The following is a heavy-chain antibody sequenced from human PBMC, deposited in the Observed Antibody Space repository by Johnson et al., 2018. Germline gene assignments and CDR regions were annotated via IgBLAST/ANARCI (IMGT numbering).Heavy chain of an antibody. CDR3: AKDGDCSGGRCYGGDYQYYMDV. V-gene: IGHV3-9*01. D-gene: IGHD2-15*01. CDR2: ISWDSDSK. CDR1: GFTFDDYA. J-gene: IGHJ6*03. Sequence: VQLVESGGGLVQPGRSLRLSCAASGFTFDDYAMHWVRQAPGKGLEWVSGISWDSDSKGYADSVKGRFTISRDNAKKSLYLQMDSLRPEDTALYYCAKDGDCSGGRCYGGDYQYYMDVWGKGTTVTVSS.